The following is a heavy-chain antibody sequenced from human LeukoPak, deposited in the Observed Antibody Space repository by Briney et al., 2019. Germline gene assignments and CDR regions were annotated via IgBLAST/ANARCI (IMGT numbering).Heavy chain of an antibody. J-gene: IGHJ5*02. CDR2: IYTNRST. CDR1: GGSISSYY. CDR3: AREVGHYDFWSADEWRWFDP. Sequence: SETLSLTCTVSGGSISSYYYSWIRQPAGTGMERIGRIYTNRSTNYNHSLNSRVTMSVDTSKNQFSLKLSSVTAADTAVYYCAREVGHYDFWSADEWRWFDPWGQGTLVTVSS. D-gene: IGHD3-3*01. V-gene: IGHV4-4*07.